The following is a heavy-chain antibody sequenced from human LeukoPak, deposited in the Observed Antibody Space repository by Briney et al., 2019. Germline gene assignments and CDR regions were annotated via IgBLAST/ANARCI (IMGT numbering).Heavy chain of an antibody. Sequence: GGSLRLSCATSEFTFGAYAMHWIRQAPGRGLEWVAFVRYGGNIKYYADSVKGRFTISRDNSKNTLYLQMNSLRPEDTAVYYCAKDLGTEYNIFDYWGQGTLVTVSS. CDR2: VRYGGNIK. V-gene: IGHV3-30*02. J-gene: IGHJ4*02. CDR1: EFTFGAYA. CDR3: AKDLGTEYNIFDY. D-gene: IGHD3-9*01.